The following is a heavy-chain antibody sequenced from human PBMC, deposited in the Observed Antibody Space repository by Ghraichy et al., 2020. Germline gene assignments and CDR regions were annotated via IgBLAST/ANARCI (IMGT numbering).Heavy chain of an antibody. CDR2: IYYSGCT. Sequence: SETLSLTCTVSGGISSYYWSWIRQPPGKGLEWIGCIYYSGCTNYNPSLKSRVTISVDTSKNQFSLKLSSVTAADTAVYYCARGTVTTLYDWGQGTLVTVSS. J-gene: IGHJ4*02. CDR1: GGISSYY. D-gene: IGHD4-17*01. V-gene: IGHV4-59*01. CDR3: ARGTVTTLYD.